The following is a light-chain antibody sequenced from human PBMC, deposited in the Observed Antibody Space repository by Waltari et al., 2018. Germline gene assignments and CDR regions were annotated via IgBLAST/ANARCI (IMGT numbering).Light chain of an antibody. CDR3: QQYYSTLGT. J-gene: IGKJ5*01. CDR2: WAS. Sequence: DIVMTQSPDSLAVSLGERATINCKSSQSVLYSSNNKNYLAWYQQKPVQPPKLLIYWASTRESGVPDRFSGSGSGTEFTLTISSLQAEDVAVYYCQQYYSTLGTFGQGTRLEIK. CDR1: QSVLYSSNNKNY. V-gene: IGKV4-1*01.